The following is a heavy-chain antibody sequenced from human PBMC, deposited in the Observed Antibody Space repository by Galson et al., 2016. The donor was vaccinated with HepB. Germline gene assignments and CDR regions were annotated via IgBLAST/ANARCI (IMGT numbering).Heavy chain of an antibody. CDR3: ATDSIHIVATLYY. CDR1: GFTFSNYA. V-gene: IGHV3-30-3*01. D-gene: IGHD5-12*01. J-gene: IGHJ4*02. CDR2: ISSYDGSIQ. Sequence: SLRLSCAASGFTFSNYALHWVRQAPGKGLEWVAVISSYDGSIQYYADTVKGRFTISRDNSKNTLYLQMNSLRAEDTAVYYCATDSIHIVATLYYWGQGTLVTVSS.